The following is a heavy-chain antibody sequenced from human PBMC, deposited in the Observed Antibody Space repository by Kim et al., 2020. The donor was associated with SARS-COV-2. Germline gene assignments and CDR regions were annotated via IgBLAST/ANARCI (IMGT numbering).Heavy chain of an antibody. CDR3: ARQVVPGTSYYYYGMDV. J-gene: IGHJ6*02. V-gene: IGHV5-51*01. CDR1: GYSFTSYW. D-gene: IGHD6-19*01. Sequence: GESLKISCKGSGYSFTSYWIGWVRQMPGKGLEWMGIIYPADSDTRYSPSFQGQVTISADKSISTAYLQWSSLKASDTAVYYCARQVVPGTSYYYYGMDVWGQGTTVTVSS. CDR2: IYPADSDT.